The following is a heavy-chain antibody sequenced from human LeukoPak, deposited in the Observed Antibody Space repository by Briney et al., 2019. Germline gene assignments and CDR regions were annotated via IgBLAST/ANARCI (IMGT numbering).Heavy chain of an antibody. Sequence: ASVKVSCKASGYTFTSYDINWVRQATGQGLEWMGWMNPNSGNTGYAQKFQGRVNMTRNTSISTAYMELSSLRSEDTAVYYCARDGIAARRYGYWGQGTLVTVSS. D-gene: IGHD6-6*01. CDR3: ARDGIAARRYGY. CDR2: MNPNSGNT. CDR1: GYTFTSYD. V-gene: IGHV1-8*01. J-gene: IGHJ4*02.